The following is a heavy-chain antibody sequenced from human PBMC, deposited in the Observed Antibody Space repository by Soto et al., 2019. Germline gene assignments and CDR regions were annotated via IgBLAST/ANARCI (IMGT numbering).Heavy chain of an antibody. V-gene: IGHV5-51*01. J-gene: IGHJ4*02. CDR2: IKPGTSDI. CDR3: ARQQNLICDS. Sequence: PGESLEIYCNGVGYNFGSAWFGRVRQMPGKGLEWMGLIKPGTSDIRYSPPFRGKVTISADEAATSAYLPWSGLKASDSAMCHCARQQNLICDSWGQGTQVTVSS. CDR1: GYNFGSAW. D-gene: IGHD3-3*02.